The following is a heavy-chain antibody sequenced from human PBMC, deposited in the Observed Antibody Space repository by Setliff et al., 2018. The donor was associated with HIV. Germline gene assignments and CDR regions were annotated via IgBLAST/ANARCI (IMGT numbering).Heavy chain of an antibody. J-gene: IGHJ6*02. V-gene: IGHV1-3*01. CDR3: ARDSGDDYSDYYYYGMDV. D-gene: IGHD4-4*01. CDR2: INAGNGDT. Sequence: GPVKVSCKASGYTFTNYAMHWVRQAPGQRLEWMGWINAGNGDTKYSQKFQGRVTFTWDTSASTAYMELSSLRSEDTALYYCARDSGDDYSDYYYYGMDVWGQGTTVTVSS. CDR1: GYTFTNYA.